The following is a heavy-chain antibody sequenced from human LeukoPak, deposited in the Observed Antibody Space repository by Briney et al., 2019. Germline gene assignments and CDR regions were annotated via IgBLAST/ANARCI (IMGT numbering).Heavy chain of an antibody. D-gene: IGHD3-10*01. CDR2: IYYSVST. Sequence: IYYSVSTYYNPSLKSRVTISVDTSKNQFSLKLSSVTAADTAVYYCAREQRYYYGSGSPLGPWGQGTLVTVSS. V-gene: IGHV4-31*02. J-gene: IGHJ5*02. CDR3: AREQRYYYGSGSPLGP.